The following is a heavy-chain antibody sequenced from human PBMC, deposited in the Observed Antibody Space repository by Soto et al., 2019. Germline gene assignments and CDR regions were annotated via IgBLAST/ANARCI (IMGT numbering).Heavy chain of an antibody. V-gene: IGHV3-21*01. D-gene: IGHD1-1*01. CDR2: ISSSSSYI. CDR3: ARENPHAELDY. Sequence: XGSLRLSCAASGFTFSSYSMNWVRQAPGKGLEWVSSISSSSSYIYYADSVKGRFTISRDNAKNSLYLQMNSLRAEDTAVYYCARENPHAELDYWGQGTLVTVSS. CDR1: GFTFSSYS. J-gene: IGHJ4*02.